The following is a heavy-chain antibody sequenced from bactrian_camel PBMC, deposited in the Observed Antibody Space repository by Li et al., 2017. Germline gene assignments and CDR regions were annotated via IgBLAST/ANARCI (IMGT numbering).Heavy chain of an antibody. Sequence: HVQLVESGGGSVQPGGSLRLSCDASGYTYSSNCMGWFRQAPGKEREAVAFVYFGGGRTYYADSVKGRFTISQQKGKNTVYLRMNSLKPEDTAMYYCAATMGDYALGVSLSPGKCEETDFGWWGQGTQVTVS. V-gene: IGHV3S39*01. D-gene: IGHD5*01. CDR1: GYTYSSNC. J-gene: IGHJ6*01. CDR2: VYFGGGRT. CDR3: AATMGDYALGVSLSPGKCEETDFGW.